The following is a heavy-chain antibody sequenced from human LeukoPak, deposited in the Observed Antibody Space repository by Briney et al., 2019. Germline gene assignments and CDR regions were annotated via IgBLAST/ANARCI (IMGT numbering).Heavy chain of an antibody. D-gene: IGHD1-14*01. J-gene: IGHJ4*02. CDR2: IYYSGSI. CDR3: ATDPGYYFDY. V-gene: IGHV4-59*01. Sequence: SETLSVNCTVSGGSIGSYYWSWIRQPPGKGLEWIGYIYYSGSINYNPPLKSRVTISVDTSKNQFSLRLSSVTAADTAVYFCATDPGYYFDYWGQGILVTVSS. CDR1: GGSIGSYY.